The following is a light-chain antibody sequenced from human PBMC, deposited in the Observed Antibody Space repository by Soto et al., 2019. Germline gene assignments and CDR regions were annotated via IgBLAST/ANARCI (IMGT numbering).Light chain of an antibody. Sequence: QSALTQPASVSGSPGQSITISCTGTSSDVGGYTQVSWYQQLPGKVPKLMIHDGSQRPSGVSHRFSGSKSGNTASLTISGLQAEDEADYYCSSYTSRNTWVFGGGTKVTVL. J-gene: IGLJ2*01. V-gene: IGLV2-14*01. CDR3: SSYTSRNTWV. CDR1: SSDVGGYTQ. CDR2: DGS.